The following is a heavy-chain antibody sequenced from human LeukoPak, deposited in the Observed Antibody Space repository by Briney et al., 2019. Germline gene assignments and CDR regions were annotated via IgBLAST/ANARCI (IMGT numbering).Heavy chain of an antibody. D-gene: IGHD2-2*01. CDR2: IYHSGST. J-gene: IGHJ6*02. Sequence: PSQTLSLTCAVSGGSISSGGYSWSWIRQPPGKGLEWIGYIYHSGSTYYNPSLKSRVTISVDTSKNQFSLKLSSVTAADTAVYFCARDALVEPYYYYYGMDVWGQGTTVTVSS. V-gene: IGHV4-30-2*01. CDR1: GGSISSGGYS. CDR3: ARDALVEPYYYYYGMDV.